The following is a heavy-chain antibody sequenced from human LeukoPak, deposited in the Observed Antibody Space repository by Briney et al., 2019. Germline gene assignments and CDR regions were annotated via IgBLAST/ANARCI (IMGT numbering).Heavy chain of an antibody. D-gene: IGHD6-13*01. Sequence: GGSLRLSCAASGFTFSITGFTFNSYVINWVRQAPGKGLEWVSAISGSGANTYYAESVKGRFTISRDNSKNTLHLQRNSLRAEDTAVYYCAKETGKVEAGTTYYYYMDVWGKGTTVTVSS. V-gene: IGHV3-23*01. CDR1: GFTFSITGFTFNSYV. CDR2: ISGSGANT. CDR3: AKETGKVEAGTTYYYYMDV. J-gene: IGHJ6*03.